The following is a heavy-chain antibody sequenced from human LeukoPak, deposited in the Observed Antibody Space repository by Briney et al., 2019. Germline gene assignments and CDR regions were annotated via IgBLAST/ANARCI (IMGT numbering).Heavy chain of an antibody. J-gene: IGHJ4*02. CDR3: AKMVEMATKGDY. V-gene: IGHV3-30*18. D-gene: IGHD5-24*01. Sequence: GGSLRLSCAASGFTFSSYGMHWVRQAPGKGLEWVAVISYDGSNKYYADSVKGRFTISRDNSKNTLYLQMNSLRAEDTAVYYCAKMVEMATKGDYWGQGTLVTVSS. CDR2: ISYDGSNK. CDR1: GFTFSSYG.